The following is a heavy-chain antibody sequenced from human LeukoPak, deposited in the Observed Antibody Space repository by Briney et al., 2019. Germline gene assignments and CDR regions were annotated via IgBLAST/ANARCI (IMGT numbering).Heavy chain of an antibody. Sequence: GGSLRLSCAASGFIFNNYWMSWVRQAPGKGLEWVANIKEDGTTKYYVDSVKGRFTISRDNAKNSLYLQMNSLRAEDTAVYYCARVGQASCFLDCGMDVWGQGTTVTVSS. V-gene: IGHV3-7*03. CDR1: GFIFNNYW. CDR3: ARVGQASCFLDCGMDV. CDR2: IKEDGTTK. J-gene: IGHJ6*02. D-gene: IGHD2-2*01.